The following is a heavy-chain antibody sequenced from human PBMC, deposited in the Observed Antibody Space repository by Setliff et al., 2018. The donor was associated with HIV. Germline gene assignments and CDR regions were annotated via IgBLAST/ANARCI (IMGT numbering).Heavy chain of an antibody. Sequence: GGSLRLSCATSGLSFTNAWMSWVRRAPGRGLEWVGRIKSQNNGGTIDFAAPVKGRFIMSRDDSEATVHLQMNSLRTEDTAVYYCATIGYCSGTTCRSSFDIWGQGTMVTVSS. CDR1: GLSFTNAW. V-gene: IGHV3-15*01. J-gene: IGHJ3*02. D-gene: IGHD2-2*03. CDR2: IKSQNNGGTI. CDR3: ATIGYCSGTTCRSSFDI.